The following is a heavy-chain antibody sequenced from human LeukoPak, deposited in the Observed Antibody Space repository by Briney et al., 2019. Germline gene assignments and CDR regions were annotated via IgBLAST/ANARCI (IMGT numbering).Heavy chain of an antibody. V-gene: IGHV4-39*01. CDR3: ARLWTSSPYDGTAYSFDY. D-gene: IGHD3-22*01. J-gene: IGHJ4*02. CDR1: GGSISSNYF. Sequence: SETLSLTCTVSGGSISSNYFWGWIRQPPGEGLGWISSIHFSGSTYYTPSIKSRVTISVDTSKNQFSLRLRSVTAADPAMYYCARLWTSSPYDGTAYSFDYWGQGTLVTVSS. CDR2: IHFSGST.